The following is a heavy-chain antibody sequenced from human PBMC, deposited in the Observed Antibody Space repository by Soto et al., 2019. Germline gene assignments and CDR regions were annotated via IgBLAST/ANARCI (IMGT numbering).Heavy chain of an antibody. CDR1: GFTFISYG. Sequence: HPWGSLRLSCAASGFTFISYGIRFFRQSPCKWREWVAVISYDGSNKYYADSVKGRFTISRDNSKNTLYLQMNSLRAEDTAVYYCARSGYYSGSGSYYFGRDFDSWGQGTLVTVSS. J-gene: IGHJ4*02. V-gene: IGHV3-30*03. CDR3: ARSGYYSGSGSYYFGRDFDS. D-gene: IGHD3-10*01. CDR2: ISYDGSNK.